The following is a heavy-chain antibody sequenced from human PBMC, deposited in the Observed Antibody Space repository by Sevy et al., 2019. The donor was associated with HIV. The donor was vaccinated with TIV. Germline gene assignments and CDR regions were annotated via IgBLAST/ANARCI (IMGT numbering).Heavy chain of an antibody. CDR2: IIPIFGTA. CDR1: GGTFSSYA. V-gene: IGHV1-69*13. Sequence: ASVKVSCKASGGTFSSYAISWVRPAPGQGLEWMGGIIPIFGTANYAQKFQGRVTITADESTSTAYMELSSLRSEDTAVYYCARLYCSSTSCYLFYGMDVWGQGTAVTVSS. D-gene: IGHD2-2*01. J-gene: IGHJ6*02. CDR3: ARLYCSSTSCYLFYGMDV.